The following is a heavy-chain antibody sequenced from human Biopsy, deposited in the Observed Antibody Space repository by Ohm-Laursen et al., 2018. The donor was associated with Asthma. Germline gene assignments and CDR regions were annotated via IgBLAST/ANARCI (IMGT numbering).Heavy chain of an antibody. J-gene: IGHJ6*02. Sequence: GVSVKVSCKTSGYTFTSSGITWVRQAPGQGLEWMGWIRAYNGNTKFAQKLQDRVTMITDTSTSTAYMELSSLSSEDTAVYYCARGYSGSDRIVYYYSGLEVWGQGTTVTVSS. CDR2: IRAYNGNT. D-gene: IGHD5-12*01. CDR1: GYTFTSSG. V-gene: IGHV1-18*01. CDR3: ARGYSGSDRIVYYYSGLEV.